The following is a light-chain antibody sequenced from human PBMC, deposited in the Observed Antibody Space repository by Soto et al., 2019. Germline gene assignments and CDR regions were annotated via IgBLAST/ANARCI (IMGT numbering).Light chain of an antibody. Sequence: DIQLTQSPPTLSASVGDRVTITCRASQSIRYYLAWYQQMPGKAPKLLIYGASSLQSGVPSRFSGSGSGTEFTLTISILQPDDFATYFFQHHNSYAQPFGQGTKVEIK. CDR3: QHHNSYAQP. V-gene: IGKV1-5*01. J-gene: IGKJ1*01. CDR2: GAS. CDR1: QSIRYY.